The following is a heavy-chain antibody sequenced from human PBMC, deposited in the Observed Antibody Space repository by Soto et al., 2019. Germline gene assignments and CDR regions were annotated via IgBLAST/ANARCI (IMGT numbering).Heavy chain of an antibody. CDR1: GYTFTSYG. J-gene: IGHJ4*02. D-gene: IGHD6-13*01. CDR2: ISAYNGNT. Sequence: QVQLVQSGAEVKKPGASVKVSCKASGYTFTSYGISWVRQAPGQGLEWMGWISAYNGNTNYAQKLQGRVTMTTDTSPSTAYMELRSLRSDDTAVYYCAIQPISIAAAGTLDYWGQGTLVTVSS. V-gene: IGHV1-18*01. CDR3: AIQPISIAAAGTLDY.